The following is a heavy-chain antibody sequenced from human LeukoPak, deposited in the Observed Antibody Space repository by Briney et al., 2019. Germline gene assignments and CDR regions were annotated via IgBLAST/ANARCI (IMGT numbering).Heavy chain of an antibody. CDR2: INSDGSST. D-gene: IGHD6-19*01. J-gene: IGHJ6*02. CDR3: ARDRPPYSSGWSSYYYYYGMDV. CDR1: GFTFSSCW. V-gene: IGHV3-74*01. Sequence: GGSLRLSCAASGFTFSSCWMHWVRQAPGKGLVWVSRINSDGSSTSYADSVKGRFTISRDNAKNTLYLQMNSLRAEDTAVYYCARDRPPYSSGWSSYYYYYGMDVWGQGTTVTVSS.